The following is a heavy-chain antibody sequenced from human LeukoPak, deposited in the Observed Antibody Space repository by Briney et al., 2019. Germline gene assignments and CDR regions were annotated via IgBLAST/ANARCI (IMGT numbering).Heavy chain of an antibody. CDR2: ISYDGSNK. CDR3: ARSNVQHWSTYSFDY. D-gene: IGHD6-6*01. Sequence: PGGSLRLSCAASGFTFSSYGMHWVRQAPDKGLEWVAVISYDGSNKYYADSVKGRFTISRDNSKNTLYLQMNSLRAEDTAVYYCARSNVQHWSTYSFDYWGQGTLVTVSS. CDR1: GFTFSSYG. V-gene: IGHV3-30*03. J-gene: IGHJ4*02.